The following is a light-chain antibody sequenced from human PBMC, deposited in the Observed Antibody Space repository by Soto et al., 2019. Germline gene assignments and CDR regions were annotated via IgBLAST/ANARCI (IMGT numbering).Light chain of an antibody. V-gene: IGKV3-15*01. CDR2: AAS. CDR1: QSVNRN. J-gene: IGKJ1*01. Sequence: EIVMTQSPATLSVSPGERATLSCRASQSVNRNLAWYQQKPGQAPRLLIYAASTRATGIPARFSGSGSGTEFTLTISSLQSEDFAVYYCQQYGSSGTFGQGTKVDIK. CDR3: QQYGSSGT.